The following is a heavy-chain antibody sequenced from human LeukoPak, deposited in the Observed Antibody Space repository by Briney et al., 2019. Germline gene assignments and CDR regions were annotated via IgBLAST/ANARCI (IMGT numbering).Heavy chain of an antibody. CDR3: ARDLRRGYSGYDYYFDY. CDR1: GYTFTSYG. J-gene: IGHJ4*02. D-gene: IGHD5-12*01. V-gene: IGHV1-69*13. Sequence: ASVKVSCKASGYTFTSYGISWVRQAPGQGLEWMGGIIPIFGTANYAQKFQGRVTITADESTSTAYMELSSLRSEDTAVYYCARDLRRGYSGYDYYFDYWGQGTLVTVSS. CDR2: IIPIFGTA.